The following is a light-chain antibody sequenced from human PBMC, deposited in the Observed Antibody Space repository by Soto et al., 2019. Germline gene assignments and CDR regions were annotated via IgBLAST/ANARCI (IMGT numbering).Light chain of an antibody. CDR3: VLYMGGGVSL. V-gene: IGLV8-61*01. CDR2: STN. Sequence: QTVVTQEPSFSVSPGGTVILTCGLSSGSVSTSYSPSWYQQTPGQAPRTLIYSTNTRSSGVPDRFSGSILGNKAALTITGAQADDESDYYCVLYMGGGVSLFGGGTKVTVL. J-gene: IGLJ3*02. CDR1: SGSVSTSYS.